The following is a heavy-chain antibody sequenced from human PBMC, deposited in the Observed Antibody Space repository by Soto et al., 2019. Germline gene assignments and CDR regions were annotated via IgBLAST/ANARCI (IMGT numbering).Heavy chain of an antibody. CDR1: GFPFVTYG. V-gene: IGHV3-23*01. J-gene: IGHJ5*02. D-gene: IGHD2-2*01. CDR3: AKSSSQRFDP. CDR2: ISGSGGGT. Sequence: EVQLLESGGDLVQPGGSLRLSCAASGFPFVTYGMGWVRQAPGKGLEWVSSISGSGGGTYYADSVKGRFTISRDNSKKTLYLHMDSLRVEDTAMYYCAKSSSQRFDPWGQGTLVTVSS.